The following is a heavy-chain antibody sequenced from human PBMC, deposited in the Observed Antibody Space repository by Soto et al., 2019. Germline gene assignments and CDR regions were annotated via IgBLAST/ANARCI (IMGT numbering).Heavy chain of an antibody. CDR2: IYYSGST. J-gene: IGHJ4*02. Sequence: PSETLSLTCTVSGGSISSGGYYWSWIRQHPGKGLEWIGYIYYSGSTYYNPSLKSRVTISVDTSKNQFSLKLSSVTAADTAVYYCARRLSTDYGDYVREVDYWGQGTLVTVSS. CDR1: GGSISSGGYY. CDR3: ARRLSTDYGDYVREVDY. D-gene: IGHD4-17*01. V-gene: IGHV4-31*03.